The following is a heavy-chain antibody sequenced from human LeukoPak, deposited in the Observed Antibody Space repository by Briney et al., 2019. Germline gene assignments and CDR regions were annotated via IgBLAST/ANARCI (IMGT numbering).Heavy chain of an antibody. Sequence: PGGSLRLSCAASGFIFSSYAMSWVRQAPGKGLEWVSAISGPGGLTDYADSVKGRFTISRDNSKNALYLQMNSLRAEDTATYYCAKGESDIVVVPAADAFDIWGQGTIVIVSS. CDR2: ISGPGGLT. J-gene: IGHJ3*02. CDR3: AKGESDIVVVPAADAFDI. V-gene: IGHV3-23*01. CDR1: GFIFSSYA. D-gene: IGHD2-2*01.